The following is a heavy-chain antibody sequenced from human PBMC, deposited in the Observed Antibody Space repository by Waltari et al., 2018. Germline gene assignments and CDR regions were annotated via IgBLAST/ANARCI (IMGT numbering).Heavy chain of an antibody. J-gene: IGHJ4*02. CDR1: GYNFIDYF. CDR2: NTPSGGST. D-gene: IGHD2-21*01. CDR3: ARDRRPHGDFALGY. Sequence: QVQLVQPGAEVKKPGASVKVSCMASGYNFIDYFMHWVRQAPVQGLEWRGVNTPSGGSTTYAHKFQARVTMTRDTSTTTVYMELSSLTSDDTAVYYCARDRRPHGDFALGYWGQGTLVTVSS. V-gene: IGHV1-46*01.